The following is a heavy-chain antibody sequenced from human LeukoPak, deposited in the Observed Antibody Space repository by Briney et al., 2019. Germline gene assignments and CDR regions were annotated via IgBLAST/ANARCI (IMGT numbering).Heavy chain of an antibody. D-gene: IGHD3-22*01. Sequence: QTGRSLRLSCAASGFTFDDYAMHWVRQAPGKGLEWVSGISWNSGSIGYADSVKGRFTISSDNAKNSLYLQMNSLRAEDTALYYCAKDAIFPRYSSGYYHYFDYWGQGTLVTVSS. V-gene: IGHV3-9*01. J-gene: IGHJ4*02. CDR1: GFTFDDYA. CDR2: ISWNSGSI. CDR3: AKDAIFPRYSSGYYHYFDY.